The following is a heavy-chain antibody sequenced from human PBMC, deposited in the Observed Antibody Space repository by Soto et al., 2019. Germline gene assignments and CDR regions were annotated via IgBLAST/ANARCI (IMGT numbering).Heavy chain of an antibody. D-gene: IGHD4-17*01. V-gene: IGHV4-4*02. CDR2: INHSGST. J-gene: IGHJ6*02. CDR3: AAERGTTVVTRKQSGGMDV. CDR1: SGSVSIDNW. Sequence: PSDTLSLTCAVSSGSVSIDNWWSWFRQAPGKDLEWIGEINHSGSTNYNPSLKSRVTISVDTSKNQFSLKLSSVTAADTAVYYCAAERGTTVVTRKQSGGMDVWGQGTTVTVSS.